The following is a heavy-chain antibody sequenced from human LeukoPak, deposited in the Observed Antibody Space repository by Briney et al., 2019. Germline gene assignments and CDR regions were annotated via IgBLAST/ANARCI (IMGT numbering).Heavy chain of an antibody. CDR1: DDSISDYY. V-gene: IGHV4-59*01. CDR3: TRGAGWLIDY. CDR2: FYDSGRS. J-gene: IGHJ4*02. Sequence: SETLSLTCTVSDDSISDYYRGWIRQPPGKGLEWIGYFYDSGRSIYNPSLKSRVTISADTSKNHFSLKLNSVTTADTAVYYCTRGAGWLIDYWGQGILVTVSS. D-gene: IGHD3-16*01.